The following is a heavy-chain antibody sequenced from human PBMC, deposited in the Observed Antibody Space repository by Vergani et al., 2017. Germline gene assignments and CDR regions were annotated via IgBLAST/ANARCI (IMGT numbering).Heavy chain of an antibody. D-gene: IGHD6-6*01. CDR1: GFSFSGYW. CDR3: ARRDSSSPALDY. CDR2: IKSDGSIT. V-gene: IGHV3-74*02. J-gene: IGHJ4*02. Sequence: EVQLVETGGGLIQPGGSLRLSCEGSGFSFSGYWMHWVRQSPEKGLVWVSRIKSDGSITNYADSVKGRFTISRENAKNSLYLQMNGLRAGDTAVYYCARRDSSSPALDYWGQGTLVTVSS.